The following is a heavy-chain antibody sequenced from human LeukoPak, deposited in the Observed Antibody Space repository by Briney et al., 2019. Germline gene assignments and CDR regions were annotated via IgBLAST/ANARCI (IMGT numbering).Heavy chain of an antibody. CDR2: IRYDGSNK. J-gene: IGHJ4*02. D-gene: IGHD3-22*01. V-gene: IGHV3-30*02. CDR1: GFTFSTYW. Sequence: GGSLRLSCAASGFTFSTYWMNWVRQAPGKGLEWVAFIRYDGSNKYYADSVKGRFTISRDNSKNTLYLQMNSLRAEDTAVYYCAKGPDSSGHDWGQGTPVTVSS. CDR3: AKGPDSSGHD.